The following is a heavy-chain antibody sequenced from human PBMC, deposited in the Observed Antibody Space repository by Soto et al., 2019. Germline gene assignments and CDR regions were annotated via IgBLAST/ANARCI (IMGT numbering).Heavy chain of an antibody. V-gene: IGHV3-23*01. D-gene: IGHD3-3*01. CDR3: AIRYYDFWSGYYTSHYYYGMDV. CDR2: ISGSGGST. CDR1: GFTFSSYA. Sequence: EVQLLESGGGLVQPGGSLRLSCAASGFTFSSYAMSWVRQAPGKGLEWVSAISGSGGSTYYADSVKGRFTISRDNSKNTLYLQMNSLRAEDTAVYYCAIRYYDFWSGYYTSHYYYGMDVWGQGTTVTVSS. J-gene: IGHJ6*02.